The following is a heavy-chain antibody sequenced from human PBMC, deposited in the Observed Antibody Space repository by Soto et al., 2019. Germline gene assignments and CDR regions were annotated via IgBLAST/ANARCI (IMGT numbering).Heavy chain of an antibody. CDR1: GGSFSGYY. J-gene: IGHJ4*02. V-gene: IGHV4-34*01. CDR3: ASVLRYL. CDR2: INHSGST. D-gene: IGHD3-9*01. Sequence: SETLSLTCAVYGGSFSGYYWSWIRQPPGKGLEWIGEINHSGSTNYNPSLKSRVTISVDTSKNQFSLKLSPVTAADTAVNYCASVLRYLWGQGTLVTVSS.